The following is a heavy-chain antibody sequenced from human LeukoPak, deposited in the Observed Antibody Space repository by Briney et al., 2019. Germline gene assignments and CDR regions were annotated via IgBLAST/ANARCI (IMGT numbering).Heavy chain of an antibody. V-gene: IGHV4-30-4*01. D-gene: IGHD3-9*01. CDR2: IYYSGST. Sequence: SETLSLTCTVSGGSISSGDYYWSWIRQPPGKGLEWIGYIYYSGSTYYNPSLKSRVIISVDTSKNQFSLKLSSVTAADTAVYYCARAQPYYDILTGYYKPWGPYFDYWGQGTLVTVSS. J-gene: IGHJ4*02. CDR1: GGSISSGDYY. CDR3: ARAQPYYDILTGYYKPWGPYFDY.